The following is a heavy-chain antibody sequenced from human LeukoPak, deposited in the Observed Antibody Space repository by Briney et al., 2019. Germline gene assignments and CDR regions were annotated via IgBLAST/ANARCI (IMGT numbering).Heavy chain of an antibody. CDR3: ARVVAAALIDY. CDR1: GGSFSAYY. CDR2: IYHSGST. D-gene: IGHD6-13*01. V-gene: IGHV4-34*01. J-gene: IGHJ4*02. Sequence: SETLSLTCAVYGGSFSAYYWSWIRQPPGKGLEWIGYIYHSGSTYYNPSLKSRVTISVDRSKNQFSLKLSSVTAADTAVYYCARVVAAALIDYWGQGTLVTVSS.